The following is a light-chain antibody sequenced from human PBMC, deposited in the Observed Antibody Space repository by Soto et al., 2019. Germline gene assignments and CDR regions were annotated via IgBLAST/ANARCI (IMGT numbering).Light chain of an antibody. Sequence: QSVLTQPPSVSGAPGQRVTISCTGSSSNIGAGYDVHWYQQLPGTAPKLLIYGNSNRPSGGPDRFSGSNSGTSASLAITGLQAEDEADYYCQSYDSSLSGLVFGTGTKVTVL. CDR2: GNS. CDR3: QSYDSSLSGLV. V-gene: IGLV1-40*01. CDR1: SSNIGAGYD. J-gene: IGLJ1*01.